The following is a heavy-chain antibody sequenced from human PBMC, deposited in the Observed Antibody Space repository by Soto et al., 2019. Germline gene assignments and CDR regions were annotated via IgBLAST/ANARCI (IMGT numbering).Heavy chain of an antibody. Sequence: SETLSLTCSVSCGSINSYLWSCIRQPSWKGLEWIVRVYSSGTTEYNPSLNSRATMSVAKSKNQFSLKLSSVTAADTAVYYCERDIGSYAHGEGYGGQGIQVT. CDR2: VYSSGTT. J-gene: IGHJ4*02. D-gene: IGHD3-10*01. CDR1: CGSINSYL. V-gene: IGHV4-4*07. CDR3: ERDIGSYAHGEGY.